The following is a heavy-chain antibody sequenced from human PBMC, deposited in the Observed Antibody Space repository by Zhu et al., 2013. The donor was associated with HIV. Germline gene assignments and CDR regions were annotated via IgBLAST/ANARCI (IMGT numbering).Heavy chain of an antibody. J-gene: IGHJ4*02. D-gene: IGHD2-15*01. Sequence: VQLLQSGAEVKKPGSSVRISCKASGGIFSTYVISWVRQAPGQGLEWMGGIIPISPTTNYAQKFQDRVTITADESTTTVYMTLSSLRSEDTAMYYCATDREVCSGGTCYSPFDHWGQGTQVIVSS. CDR3: ATDREVCSGGTCYSPFDH. CDR1: GGIFSTYV. V-gene: IGHV1-69*01. CDR2: IIPISPTT.